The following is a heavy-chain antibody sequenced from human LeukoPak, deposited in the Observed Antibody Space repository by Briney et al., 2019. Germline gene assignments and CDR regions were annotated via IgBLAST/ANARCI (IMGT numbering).Heavy chain of an antibody. CDR2: INHSGST. D-gene: IGHD2-2*01. J-gene: IGHJ6*03. V-gene: IGHV4-34*01. CDR1: GFTFSSYA. Sequence: PGGSLRLSCAASGFTFSSYAMSWIRQPPGKGLEWTGEINHSGSTNYNPSLKSRVTISVDTSKNQFSLKLSSVTAADTAVYYCARVPSRRGYCSSTSCRIPYYYYYMDVWGKGTTVTVSS. CDR3: ARVPSRRGYCSSTSCRIPYYYYYMDV.